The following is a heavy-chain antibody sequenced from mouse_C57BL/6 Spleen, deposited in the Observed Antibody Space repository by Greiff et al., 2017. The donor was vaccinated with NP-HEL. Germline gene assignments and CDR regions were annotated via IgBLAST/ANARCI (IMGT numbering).Heavy chain of an antibody. CDR2: IYPGDGDT. Sequence: QVQLKQSGAELVKPGASVKISCKASGYAFSSYWMNWVKQRPGKGLEWIGQIYPGDGDTNYNGKFKGKATLTADKSSSTAYMQLSSLTSEDSAVYFCARCTTMITTQGRMDYWGQGTSVTVSS. J-gene: IGHJ4*01. V-gene: IGHV1-80*01. CDR3: ARCTTMITTQGRMDY. CDR1: GYAFSSYW. D-gene: IGHD2-4*01.